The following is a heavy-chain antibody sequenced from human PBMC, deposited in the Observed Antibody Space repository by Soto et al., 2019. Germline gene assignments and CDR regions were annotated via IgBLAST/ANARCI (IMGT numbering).Heavy chain of an antibody. CDR2: INPNSGGT. CDR3: ARGYCSGGSCDDDAFEI. CDR1: GYTFTGYY. J-gene: IGHJ3*02. V-gene: IGHV1-2*04. Sequence: ASVKVSCKASGYTFTGYYMHWVRQAPGQGLEWMGWINPNSGGTNYAQKFQGWVTMTRDTSISTAYMELSRLRSDDTAVYYCARGYCSGGSCDDDAFEIWGQGTMVTVSS. D-gene: IGHD2-15*01.